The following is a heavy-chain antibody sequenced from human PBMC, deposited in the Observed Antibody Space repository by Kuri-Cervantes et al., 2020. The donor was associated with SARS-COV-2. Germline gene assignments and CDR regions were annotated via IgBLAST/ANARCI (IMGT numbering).Heavy chain of an antibody. D-gene: IGHD6-6*01. CDR3: ANQLVLALDY. Sequence: GESLKISCAASGFTFLTYAMHWVRQAPGRGLEWVSVIYSGGSTYYADSVKGRFTISRDNSKNTLYLQMNSLRAEDTAVYYCANQLVLALDYWGQGTLVTVSS. J-gene: IGHJ4*02. CDR2: IYSGGST. V-gene: IGHV3-NL1*01. CDR1: GFTFLTYA.